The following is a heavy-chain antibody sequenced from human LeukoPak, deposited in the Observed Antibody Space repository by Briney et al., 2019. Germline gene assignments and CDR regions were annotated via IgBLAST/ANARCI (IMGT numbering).Heavy chain of an antibody. CDR1: GGSISSYY. Sequence: SETLSLTCTVSGGSISSYYWSWIRQPPGKGLEWIGYIYYSGSTNYNPSLKSRVTISVDTSKNQFSLKLSSVTAADTAVYYCARDPYYDILTGYHIGPSTYYYYGMDVWGQGTTVTVSS. D-gene: IGHD3-9*01. J-gene: IGHJ6*02. V-gene: IGHV4-59*12. CDR3: ARDPYYDILTGYHIGPSTYYYYGMDV. CDR2: IYYSGST.